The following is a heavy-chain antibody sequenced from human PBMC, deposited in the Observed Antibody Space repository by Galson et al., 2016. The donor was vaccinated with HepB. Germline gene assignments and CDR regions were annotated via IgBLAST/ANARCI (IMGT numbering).Heavy chain of an antibody. CDR2: ISGIGDNT. CDR3: AKAPRGPDYNYYGMDV. D-gene: IGHD3-16*01. V-gene: IGHV3-23*01. Sequence: SLRLSCAASEFTVSGTYMNWIRQAPGKGLEWVSAISGIGDNTYYADSVKGRFTISRDNAKNTLYVQMSSLRAEDTAVYYCAKAPRGPDYNYYGMDVWGQGTTVTVSS. J-gene: IGHJ6*02. CDR1: EFTVSGTY.